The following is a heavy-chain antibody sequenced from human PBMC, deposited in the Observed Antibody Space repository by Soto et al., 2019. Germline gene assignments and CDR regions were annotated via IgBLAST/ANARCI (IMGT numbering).Heavy chain of an antibody. V-gene: IGHV4-4*07. CDR1: GASISGFY. D-gene: IGHD1-1*01. CDR2: IYATGTT. CDR3: VRDGTKTLRDWFDP. Sequence: SETLSLTCTFSGASISGFYWSWIRKSAGKGLEWIGRIYATGTTDYNPSLKSRVMMSVDTSKKQFSLKLRSVTAADTAVYYCVRDGTKTLRDWFDPWGQGISVTVSS. J-gene: IGHJ5*02.